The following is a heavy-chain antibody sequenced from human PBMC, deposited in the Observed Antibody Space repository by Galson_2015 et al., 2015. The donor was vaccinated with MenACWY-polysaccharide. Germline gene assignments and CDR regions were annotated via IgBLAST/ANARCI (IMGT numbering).Heavy chain of an antibody. J-gene: IGHJ5*02. CDR2: NNPNSGGT. D-gene: IGHD3-3*01. CDR3: AREIPGSDFWSGRRTHRGARCDP. CDR1: GYTFTGDY. Sequence: SAKVSCKASGYTFTGDYMHWGRQAPGQGLEWMGWNNPNSGGTNYAQTLQGRVTMTRDTSISTAYMELSRLRSDDTAVCYCAREIPGSDFWSGRRTHRGARCDPWGQGTLVTVSS. V-gene: IGHV1-2*02.